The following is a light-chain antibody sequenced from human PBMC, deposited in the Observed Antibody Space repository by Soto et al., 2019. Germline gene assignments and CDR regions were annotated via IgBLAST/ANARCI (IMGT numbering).Light chain of an antibody. V-gene: IGKV1-5*03. CDR3: QQYNSYSRT. CDR1: QSISSW. Sequence: DIQMTQSPSTLSASVGDRVTITCRASQSISSWLAWYQQKPGKAPKLLIYKACSIESGVPSRFSGSGSWTEFSLTISSLQPEDFATYYCQQYNSYSRTFGQGTKVDIK. CDR2: KAC. J-gene: IGKJ1*01.